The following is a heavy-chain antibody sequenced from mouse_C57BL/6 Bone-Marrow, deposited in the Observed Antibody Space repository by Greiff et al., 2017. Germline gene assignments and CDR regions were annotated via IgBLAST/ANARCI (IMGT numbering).Heavy chain of an antibody. CDR2: INPNNGGT. Sequence: EVQLQQSGPELVKPGASVKISCKASGYTFTDYYMNWVKQSHGKSLEWIGDINPNNGGTSYNQKFKGKATLTVDKSSSTAYKELRSLTSEDSAVYYCARLSTTVVAPDYWGQGATLTVSS. CDR3: ARLSTTVVAPDY. J-gene: IGHJ2*01. CDR1: GYTFTDYY. V-gene: IGHV1-26*01. D-gene: IGHD1-1*01.